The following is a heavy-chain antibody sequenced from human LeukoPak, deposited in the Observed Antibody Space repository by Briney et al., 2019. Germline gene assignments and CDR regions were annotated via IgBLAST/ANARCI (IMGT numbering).Heavy chain of an antibody. CDR3: ASCSSTIRRGFDP. Sequence: ASVKVSCKASGGTFSSYAISWVRQAPGQGLEWVGGIIPIFGTANYAQKFQGRVTITADESTSTAYMELSSLRSEDTAVYYCASCSSTIRRGFDPWGQGTLVTVSS. CDR1: GGTFSSYA. CDR2: IIPIFGTA. J-gene: IGHJ5*02. V-gene: IGHV1-69*13. D-gene: IGHD2-2*01.